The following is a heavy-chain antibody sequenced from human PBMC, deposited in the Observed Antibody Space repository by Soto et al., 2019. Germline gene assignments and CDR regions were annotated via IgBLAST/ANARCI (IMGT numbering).Heavy chain of an antibody. CDR2: IWYDGNNK. D-gene: IGHD4-17*01. J-gene: IGHJ3*02. CDR1: GFTFSSYG. V-gene: IGHV3-33*01. CDR3: ARELNTVTTRDAFDI. Sequence: QVQLVESGGGVVQPGRSLRLSCAASGFTFSSYGMHWVRQAPGKGLEWVAVIWYDGNNKYLADSVKGRFTISRDNSKSTLYLQMNGLRAEDTAVYYCARELNTVTTRDAFDIWGQGTMVTVSS.